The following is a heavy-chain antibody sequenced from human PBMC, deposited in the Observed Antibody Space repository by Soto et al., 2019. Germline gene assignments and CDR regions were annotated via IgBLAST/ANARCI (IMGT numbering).Heavy chain of an antibody. D-gene: IGHD1-1*01. CDR2: MTPNSGGT. CDR3: ATHQYQQQLVN. J-gene: IGHJ4*02. V-gene: IGHV1-8*02. Sequence: QVQLVQSGAEVKKPGASVKVSCRASGYTFQTYDIVWVRQATGQGLEWMGWMTPNSGGTVYAQNFQGRVTMTRDTSINTAYMELSSLRSDDTALYYGATHQYQQQLVNWGQGTLVTVSS. CDR1: GYTFQTYD.